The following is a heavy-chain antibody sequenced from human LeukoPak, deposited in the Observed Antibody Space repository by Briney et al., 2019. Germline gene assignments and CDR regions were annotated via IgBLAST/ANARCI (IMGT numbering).Heavy chain of an antibody. D-gene: IGHD3/OR15-3a*01. V-gene: IGHV1-69*01. J-gene: IGHJ4*02. CDR3: ARWTGYPILFDY. CDR2: IIPIFGTA. CDR1: GGTFSSYA. Sequence: GASVKVSCKASGGTFSSYAIGWVRQAPGQGLEWMGGIIPIFGTANYAQKSQGRVTITADESTSTAYMELSSLRSEDTAVYYCARWTGYPILFDYWGQGTLVTVSS.